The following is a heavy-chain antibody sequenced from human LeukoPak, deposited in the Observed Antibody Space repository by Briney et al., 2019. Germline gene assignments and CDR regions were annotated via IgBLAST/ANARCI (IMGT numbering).Heavy chain of an antibody. CDR2: IWYDGSNK. Sequence: GRSLRLSCAASGFTFSSYGMHWVRQAPGKGLEWVAVIWYDGSNKYYADSVKGRFTISRDNSKNTLYLQMNSLRAEDTAVYYCARDQHFGELFDYWGQGTLITVSS. CDR3: ARDQHFGELFDY. J-gene: IGHJ4*02. V-gene: IGHV3-33*01. CDR1: GFTFSSYG. D-gene: IGHD3-10*01.